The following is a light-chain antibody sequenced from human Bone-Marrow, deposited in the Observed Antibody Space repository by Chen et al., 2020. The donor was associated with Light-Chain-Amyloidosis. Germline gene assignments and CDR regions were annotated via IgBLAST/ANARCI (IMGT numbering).Light chain of an antibody. CDR1: SSDVGGDNH. CDR3: SSYTITNTLV. V-gene: IGLV2-14*01. J-gene: IGLJ1*01. CDR2: EVT. Sequence: QSALTQPASVSGSPGQSITISCTGTSSDVGGDNHVSWYQQHPDKAPKLMIYEVTNRPSWVPDRFCGSKSDNTASLTISGLQTADEADYFCSSYTITNTLVFGSGTRVTVL.